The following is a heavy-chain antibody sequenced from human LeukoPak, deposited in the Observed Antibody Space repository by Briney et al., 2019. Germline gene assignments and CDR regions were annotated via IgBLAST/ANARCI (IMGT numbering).Heavy chain of an antibody. CDR2: INPGDGTT. CDR1: GYTFTNDY. D-gene: IGHD6-6*01. V-gene: IGHV1-46*03. J-gene: IGHJ4*02. Sequence: GASVKVSCKTSGYTFTNDYMHWVRQAPGQGLEWMGVINPGDGTTKYAQKFQGRVTMTRDTSTGTLYMELSSLRSEDTAMYYCSKVGQLVFGYWGQGTLVTVSS. CDR3: SKVGQLVFGY.